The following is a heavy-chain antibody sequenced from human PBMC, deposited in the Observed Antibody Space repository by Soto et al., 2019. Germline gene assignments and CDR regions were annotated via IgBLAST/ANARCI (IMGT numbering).Heavy chain of an antibody. D-gene: IGHD3-3*02. V-gene: IGHV4-31*03. CDR3: ARDTGLLAAHTNCYYYNGMDV. J-gene: IGHJ6*02. CDR1: GGSISSGGYY. CDR2: IYYSGST. Sequence: SETLSLTCTVSGGSISSGGYYWSWIRQHPGKGLEWIGYIYYSGSTYYNPSLKSRVTISVDTSKNQFSLKLSSVTAADTAVYYCARDTGLLAAHTNCYYYNGMDVWDQGTTVTVSS.